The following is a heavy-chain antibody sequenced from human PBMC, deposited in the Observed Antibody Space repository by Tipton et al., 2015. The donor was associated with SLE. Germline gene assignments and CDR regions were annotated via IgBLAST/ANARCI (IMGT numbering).Heavy chain of an antibody. V-gene: IGHV4-31*03. CDR3: ARLRDYGDSGDAFDI. D-gene: IGHD4-17*01. CDR1: GGSISSSSYY. CDR2: IYYSGST. Sequence: TLSLTCTVSGGSISSSSYYWGWIRQPPGKGLEWIGYIYYSGSTYYNPSLKSRVTISVDTSKNQFSLKLSSVTAADTAVYYCARLRDYGDSGDAFDIWGQGTMVTVSS. J-gene: IGHJ3*02.